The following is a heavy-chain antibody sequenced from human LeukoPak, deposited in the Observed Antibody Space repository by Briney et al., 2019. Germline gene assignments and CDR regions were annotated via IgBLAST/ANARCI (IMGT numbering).Heavy chain of an antibody. D-gene: IGHD3-22*01. J-gene: IGHJ4*02. CDR1: EFIFSTYT. Sequence: GGSLRLSCAASEFIFSTYTMHWVRQVPGKGLEWVAIISYDGTNKYYADSVQGRFTISRDNSKNTLCLQMNSLRPEDTAVYYCAREYTSGYFRTFDYWGQGTLVTVSS. CDR3: AREYTSGYFRTFDY. CDR2: ISYDGTNK. V-gene: IGHV3-30-3*01.